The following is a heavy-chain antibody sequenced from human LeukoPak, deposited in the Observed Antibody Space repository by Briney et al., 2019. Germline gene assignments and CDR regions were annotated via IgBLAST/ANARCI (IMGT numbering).Heavy chain of an antibody. CDR1: GGSFSGYY. D-gene: IGHD6-13*01. CDR3: AGKRQQLVLNWFDP. Sequence: SEALSLTCAVYGGSFSGYYWSWIRQPPGKGLEWIGEINHSGSTNYNPSLKSRVTISVDTSKNQFSLKLSSVTAADTAVYYCAGKRQQLVLNWFDPWGQGTTVTVSS. V-gene: IGHV4-34*01. CDR2: INHSGST. J-gene: IGHJ5*01.